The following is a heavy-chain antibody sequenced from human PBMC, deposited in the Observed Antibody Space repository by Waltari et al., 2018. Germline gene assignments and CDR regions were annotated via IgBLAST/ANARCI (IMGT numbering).Heavy chain of an antibody. Sequence: EVQLVESGGGLVKPGGSLRLSCAASGFTFSSYSMNWVRQAPGKGLEWGSSISSSSSYIYYADSVKGRFTISRDNAKNSLYLQMNSLRAEDTAVYYCARSGVEYSVYGPFDYWGQGTLVTVSS. V-gene: IGHV3-21*01. CDR3: ARSGVEYSVYGPFDY. D-gene: IGHD5-12*01. J-gene: IGHJ4*02. CDR1: GFTFSSYS. CDR2: ISSSSSYI.